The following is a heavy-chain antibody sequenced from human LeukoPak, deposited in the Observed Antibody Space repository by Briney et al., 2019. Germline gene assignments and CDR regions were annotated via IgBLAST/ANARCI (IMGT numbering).Heavy chain of an antibody. CDR3: ARKVAGDY. V-gene: IGHV4-59*01. D-gene: IGHD3-10*01. CDR2: IYYSGST. Sequence: SETLSLTCTVSGGSISNYYWSWVRQRPGKGLEWIGYIYYSGSTNYNPSLKSRVTISVDTSRNQFSLKLSSVTPADTAVYYCARKVAGDYWGQGILVTISS. CDR1: GGSISNYY. J-gene: IGHJ4*02.